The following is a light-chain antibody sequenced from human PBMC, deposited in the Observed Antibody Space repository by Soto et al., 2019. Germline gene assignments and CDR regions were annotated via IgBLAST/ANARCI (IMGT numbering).Light chain of an antibody. CDR3: CSSAGSSLYV. Sequence: QSVLAQPASVSGSPGQSIAISCTGTSSDVGSYNLVSWYQQHPGKAPKLMIYEGTKRPSGVSNRFSGSKSGNTASLTISGFQAEDEADYYCCSSAGSSLYVFGSGTKVTVL. CDR2: EGT. CDR1: SSDVGSYNL. V-gene: IGLV2-23*01. J-gene: IGLJ1*01.